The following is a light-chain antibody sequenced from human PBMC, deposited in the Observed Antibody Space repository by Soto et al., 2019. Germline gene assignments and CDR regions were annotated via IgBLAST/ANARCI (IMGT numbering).Light chain of an antibody. V-gene: IGLV2-14*01. CDR3: CSYTSAISYV. CDR1: SSDVGSDNY. Sequence: QSALTQPASVSGSPGQSITISRTGTSSDVGSDNYVSWHQQHPGKAPKLMIYDVSNRPSGVSDRFSASKSGNTASLTISGLQPEDEADYYCCSYTSAISYVFGTGTKVTVL. CDR2: DVS. J-gene: IGLJ1*01.